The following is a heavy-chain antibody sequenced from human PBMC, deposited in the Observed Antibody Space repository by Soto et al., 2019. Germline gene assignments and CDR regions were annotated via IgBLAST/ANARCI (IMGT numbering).Heavy chain of an antibody. CDR3: ARGLSVTLFDN. D-gene: IGHD4-17*01. J-gene: IGHJ4*02. V-gene: IGHV4-31*03. CDR1: GGSISTGGYY. CDR2: IYYSGST. Sequence: QVQLQESGPGLVKPSQTLSLTCTVSGGSISTGGYYWTWIRQHTEKGLEWIGYIYYSGSTYYNPSLKSRVTISVDTSKNQFSLKLSSVTAADTAVYYCARGLSVTLFDNWGQGTLVTVSS.